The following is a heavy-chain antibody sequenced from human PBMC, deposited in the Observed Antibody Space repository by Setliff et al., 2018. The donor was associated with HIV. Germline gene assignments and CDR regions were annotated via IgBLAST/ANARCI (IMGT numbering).Heavy chain of an antibody. CDR2: VYYSGST. Sequence: PSETLSLTCTVSGASSIYFWGWIRQPPGKGLEWIGSVYYSGSTYYNPSLKSRVTISMDTSKNQFSLKLNSVTAADTAVYYCAKDRSGSYRTFDYWGQGTLVTVSS. D-gene: IGHD1-26*01. CDR3: AKDRSGSYRTFDY. V-gene: IGHV4-39*07. CDR1: GASSIYF. J-gene: IGHJ4*02.